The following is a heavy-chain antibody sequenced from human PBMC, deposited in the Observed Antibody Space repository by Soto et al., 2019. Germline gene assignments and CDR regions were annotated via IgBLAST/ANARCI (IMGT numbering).Heavy chain of an antibody. Sequence: PSETLSLTCTVSGGSISSYYWTWIRQPPGKGLEWIGYIYDSGSPNYNPSLKSRVSISVDTSKNQFSLKLSSVTAADTAVYYCARNRDGYNPYCFDYWGQGTLVTVSS. V-gene: IGHV4-59*01. CDR1: GGSISSYY. CDR2: IYDSGSP. CDR3: ARNRDGYNPYCFDY. J-gene: IGHJ4*02. D-gene: IGHD5-12*01.